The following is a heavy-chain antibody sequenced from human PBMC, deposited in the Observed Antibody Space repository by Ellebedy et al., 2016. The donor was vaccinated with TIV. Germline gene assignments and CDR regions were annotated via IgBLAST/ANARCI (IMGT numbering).Heavy chain of an antibody. V-gene: IGHV4-30-2*01. CDR1: GGSISSGGYS. D-gene: IGHD3-22*01. CDR2: IYHSGST. Sequence: SETLSLTXAVSGGSISSGGYSWGWIRQPPGKGLEWIGYIYHSGSTYYNPSLKSRVTISVDRSKNQFSLKLSSVTAADTAVYYCARARIVVVIGFDYWGQGTLVTVSS. J-gene: IGHJ4*02. CDR3: ARARIVVVIGFDY.